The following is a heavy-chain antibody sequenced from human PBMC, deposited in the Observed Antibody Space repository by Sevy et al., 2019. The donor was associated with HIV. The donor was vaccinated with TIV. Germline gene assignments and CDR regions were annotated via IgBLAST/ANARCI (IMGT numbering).Heavy chain of an antibody. CDR3: ARGRGTTVTTTLNYHYAMDV. J-gene: IGHJ6*02. V-gene: IGHV4-61*01. D-gene: IGHD4-4*01. CDR1: GGSVRSDNHY. Sequence: SETLSLTCTVSGGSVRSDNHYWSWIRQPPGKGLEWIGYVYYGGSTNYSPSLKSRVTISIDTSKNQFSLKLSSVTAADTAVYYCARGRGTTVTTTLNYHYAMDVWGQGTTVTVSS. CDR2: VYYGGST.